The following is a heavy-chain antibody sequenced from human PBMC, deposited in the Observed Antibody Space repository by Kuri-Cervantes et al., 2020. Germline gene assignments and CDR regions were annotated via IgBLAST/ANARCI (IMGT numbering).Heavy chain of an antibody. CDR2: ISGSGDRT. V-gene: IGHV3-23*01. J-gene: IGHJ4*02. Sequence: GGSLRLSCAASGFTFSDYPMSWVRQAPGRGLEWVSAISGSGDRTYYADSVRGRFTISRDTSTNTLYLQMNSLRVEDTAVYYCARDRGGMTMVRGGIFGGQGTLVTVSS. CDR1: GFTFSDYP. D-gene: IGHD3-10*01. CDR3: ARDRGGMTMVRGGIF.